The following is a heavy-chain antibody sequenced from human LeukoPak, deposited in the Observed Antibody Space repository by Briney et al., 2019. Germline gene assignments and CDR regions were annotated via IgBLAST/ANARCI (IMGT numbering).Heavy chain of an antibody. CDR2: IIPIFGTA. J-gene: IGHJ4*02. V-gene: IGHV1-69*01. CDR1: RGTFSSYA. Sequence: SVKVSCKASRGTFSSYAISWVRQAPGQGLEWMGGIIPIFGTANYAQKFQGRVTITADESTSTAYMELSSLRSEDTAVYYCASAYYYDSSGYYYFDYWGQGTLVTVSS. D-gene: IGHD3-22*01. CDR3: ASAYYYDSSGYYYFDY.